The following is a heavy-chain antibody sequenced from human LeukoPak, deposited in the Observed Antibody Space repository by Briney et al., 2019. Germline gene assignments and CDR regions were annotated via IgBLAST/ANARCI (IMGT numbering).Heavy chain of an antibody. D-gene: IGHD2-2*01. J-gene: IGHJ5*02. V-gene: IGHV4-39*07. Sequence: SETLSLTCTVSGGSISSSGYYWGWIRQPPGKGLEWIGSIYYSGSTYYNPSLKSRVTISVDTSKNQFSLKLSSVTAADTAVYYCARTPLRREYQLLSAGPWGQGTLVTASS. CDR3: ARTPLRREYQLLSAGP. CDR1: GGSISSSGYY. CDR2: IYYSGST.